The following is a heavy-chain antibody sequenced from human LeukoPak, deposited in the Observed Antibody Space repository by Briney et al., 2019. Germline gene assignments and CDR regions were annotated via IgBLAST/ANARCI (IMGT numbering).Heavy chain of an antibody. Sequence: GGSLRLSCATSGFTFNIYAMSWVRQAPGKGLEWVSSISGSGDSTYYADSVKGRFTISRDNSKNTLYLQMDSLRAEDAAVYFCAKGHDGQWRNFDYWGQGTLVTVSS. J-gene: IGHJ4*02. CDR3: AKGHDGQWRNFDY. D-gene: IGHD6-19*01. CDR1: GFTFNIYA. CDR2: ISGSGDST. V-gene: IGHV3-23*01.